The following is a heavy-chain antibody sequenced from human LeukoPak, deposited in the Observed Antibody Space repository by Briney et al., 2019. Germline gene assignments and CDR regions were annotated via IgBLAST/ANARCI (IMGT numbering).Heavy chain of an antibody. CDR3: ARDGPVYYDILTGYSPSNAFDI. D-gene: IGHD3-9*01. Sequence: PSETLSLTCTVSGGSIGSGSYYWSWIRQPAGKGLEWIGRIYTSGSTNYNPSLKSRVTISVDTSKNQFSLKLSSVTAADTAVYYCARDGPVYYDILTGYSPSNAFDIWGQGTMVTVSS. CDR1: GGSIGSGSYY. CDR2: IYTSGST. V-gene: IGHV4-61*02. J-gene: IGHJ3*02.